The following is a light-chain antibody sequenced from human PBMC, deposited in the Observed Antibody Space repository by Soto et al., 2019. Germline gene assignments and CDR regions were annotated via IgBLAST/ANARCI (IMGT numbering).Light chain of an antibody. J-gene: IGLJ1*01. CDR1: SSDVGGYNY. CDR2: DVG. CDR3: SSYTRSSFYV. Sequence: QSALTQPASVSGSPGQSITISCTGTSSDVGGYNYVSWYQQHPGKAPKLMIYDVGNRPSGVSNRFSGSKSGNTASLTISGLQAEDEADYYCSSYTRSSFYVFGTGTKLTVL. V-gene: IGLV2-14*01.